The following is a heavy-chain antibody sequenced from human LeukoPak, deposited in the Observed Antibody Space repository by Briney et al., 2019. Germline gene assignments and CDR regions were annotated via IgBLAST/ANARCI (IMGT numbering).Heavy chain of an antibody. CDR2: INHSGST. J-gene: IGHJ4*02. V-gene: IGHV4-34*01. Sequence: SETLSLTCAVYGGSFSGYYWSWIRQPPGKGLEWIGEINHSGSTYYNPSLKSRVTISVDTSKNQFSLKLSSVTAADTAVYYCARGLRWPTYFDYWGQGTLVTVSS. D-gene: IGHD4-23*01. CDR1: GGSFSGYY. CDR3: ARGLRWPTYFDY.